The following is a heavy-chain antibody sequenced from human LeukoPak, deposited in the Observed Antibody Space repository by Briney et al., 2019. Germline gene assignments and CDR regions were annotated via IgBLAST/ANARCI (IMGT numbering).Heavy chain of an antibody. CDR3: ARPRGYCSGGSCPFDY. D-gene: IGHD2-15*01. CDR2: INPNSGGT. CDR1: GYTFTGYY. Sequence: ASVEVSCKASGYTFTGYYMHWVRQAPGKGLEWMGWINPNSGGTNYAQKFQGRVTMTRDTSISTAYMELSRLRSDDTAVYYCARPRGYCSGGSCPFDYWGQGTLVTVSS. V-gene: IGHV1-2*02. J-gene: IGHJ4*02.